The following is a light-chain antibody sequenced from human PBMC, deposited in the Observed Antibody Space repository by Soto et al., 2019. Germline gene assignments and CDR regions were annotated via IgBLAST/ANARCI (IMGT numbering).Light chain of an antibody. V-gene: IGLV2-11*01. J-gene: IGLJ1*01. Sequence: QSALTQPRSVSGSPGQSVTIFCTGTSSDVGGYNFVSWYQQHPDKAPKVMIYDVSKRPSGVPDRFSGSKSGDTASLTISGLQAEDEADYHCCPYAGSSYVFGTGTKVTVL. CDR2: DVS. CDR3: CPYAGSSYV. CDR1: SSDVGGYNF.